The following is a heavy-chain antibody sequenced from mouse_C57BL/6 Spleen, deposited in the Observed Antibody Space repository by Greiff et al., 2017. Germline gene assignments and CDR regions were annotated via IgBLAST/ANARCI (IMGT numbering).Heavy chain of an antibody. Sequence: VQLQQSGPELVKPGASVKISCKASGYTFTDYYMNWVKQSHGKSLEWIGDINPNNGGTSYNQKFKGKATLTVDKSSSTAYMELRSLTSEDSAVYYGARREYYYAMDYWGQGTSVTVSS. CDR3: ARREYYYAMDY. CDR2: INPNNGGT. J-gene: IGHJ4*01. CDR1: GYTFTDYY. V-gene: IGHV1-26*01.